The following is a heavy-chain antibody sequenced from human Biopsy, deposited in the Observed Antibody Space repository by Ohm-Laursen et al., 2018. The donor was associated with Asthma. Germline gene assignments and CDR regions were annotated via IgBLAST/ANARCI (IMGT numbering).Heavy chain of an antibody. V-gene: IGHV3-30-3*01. CDR1: GRHFGSYN. Sequence: RSLRLSCSASGRHFGSYNMHWARQAPGKGLEWVAVITFDGNTQYYGDSVKGRFTVSRDNSKNVMFLQMSSLRAEDTAVYYCLRDTLGYYFDIWGQGTQVTVSS. J-gene: IGHJ4*02. D-gene: IGHD6-13*01. CDR2: ITFDGNTQ. CDR3: LRDTLGYYFDI.